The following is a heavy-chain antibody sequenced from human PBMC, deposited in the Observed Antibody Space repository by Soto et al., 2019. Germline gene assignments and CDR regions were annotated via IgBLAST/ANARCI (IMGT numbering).Heavy chain of an antibody. J-gene: IGHJ6*02. CDR3: ARADSSSWYSYYYGMDV. Sequence: SVKVSCKASGGTFSSYAISWLRQAPGQRLEWMGGIIPIFGTANYAQKLQARVTITADESTSTAYMELSSLRSEDTAVDYCARADSSSWYSYYYGMDVWGQGTTVTVSS. CDR2: IIPIFGTA. V-gene: IGHV1-69*13. CDR1: GGTFSSYA. D-gene: IGHD6-13*01.